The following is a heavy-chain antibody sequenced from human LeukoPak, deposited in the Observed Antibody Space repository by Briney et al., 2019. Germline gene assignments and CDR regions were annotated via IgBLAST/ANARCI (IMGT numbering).Heavy chain of an antibody. CDR1: GGTFSSYA. CDR3: AGGGLQGFWSGERGLYYMDV. D-gene: IGHD3-3*01. V-gene: IGHV1-69*05. CDR2: IIPIFGTA. Sequence: SVKVSCKASGGTFSSYAISWVRQAPGQGLDWMGRIIPIFGTANYAQKFQGRVTITTDESTSTAYMELSSLRSEDTAVYYCAGGGLQGFWSGERGLYYMDVWGKGTTVTVSS. J-gene: IGHJ6*03.